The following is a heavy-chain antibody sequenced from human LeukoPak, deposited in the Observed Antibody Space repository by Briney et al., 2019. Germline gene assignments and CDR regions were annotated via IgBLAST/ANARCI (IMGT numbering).Heavy chain of an antibody. CDR2: IIPIFGTA. CDR3: VRDPGSGSNIWAY. Sequence: GASVNVSCKASGGTFSNYAITWVRQAPGQGLEWMGGIIPIFGTANYAQNFQGRVTITADESTSTAYMELSSLRSGDTAMYYCVRDPGSGSNIWAYWGQGTLVTVSS. CDR1: GGTFSNYA. J-gene: IGHJ4*02. D-gene: IGHD1-26*01. V-gene: IGHV1-69*01.